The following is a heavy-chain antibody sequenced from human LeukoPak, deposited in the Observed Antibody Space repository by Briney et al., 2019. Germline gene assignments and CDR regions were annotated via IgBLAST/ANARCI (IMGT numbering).Heavy chain of an antibody. J-gene: IGHJ3*02. CDR1: GYTFSGHY. Sequence: ASAKVSCKASGYTFSGHYMHWVRQAPGHGPEWMGWLNPSSGGTNYAQRFQGRVTMTRDTSISTAYMELSGLTSDDTAVYYCARGTEARTNWSVIAFDIWGQGTMVTVSS. D-gene: IGHD1-1*01. V-gene: IGHV1-2*02. CDR3: ARGTEARTNWSVIAFDI. CDR2: LNPSSGGT.